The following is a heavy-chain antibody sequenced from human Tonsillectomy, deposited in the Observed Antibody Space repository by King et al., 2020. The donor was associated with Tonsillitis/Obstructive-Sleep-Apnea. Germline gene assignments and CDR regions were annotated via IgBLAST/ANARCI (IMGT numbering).Heavy chain of an antibody. CDR1: GGSFSDSY. V-gene: IGHV4-34*01. J-gene: IGHJ6*03. D-gene: IGHD1-14*01. Sequence: VQLQQWGAGLLKPSETLSLTCAVYGGSFSDSYWTWVRQSPGKGLEWVGEVTHTGSTNYNPSLMSRVTMSVDTSKNQFSLNLRSVSAADTAEYYCARGHLETFPDYYFYYYMDVWGKGTTVTVSS. CDR2: VTHTGST. CDR3: ARGHLETFPDYYFYYYMDV.